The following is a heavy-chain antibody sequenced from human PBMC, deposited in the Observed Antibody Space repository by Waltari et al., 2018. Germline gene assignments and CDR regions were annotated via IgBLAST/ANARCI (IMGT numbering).Heavy chain of an antibody. J-gene: IGHJ6*02. CDR3: ARRVLFTRAVVFAATRPSGGMDV. Sequence: QVQLQQWGAGLLKPSETLSLTCAVYGGSFSVYYWTWIRQPPGKRLEWIGEINHAGSVNYNPSLKSRLTISVDTSKSQFSLKLTSVTAADTAVYYCARRVLFTRAVVFAATRPSGGMDVWGQGTTVTVSS. D-gene: IGHD2-2*01. V-gene: IGHV4-34*01. CDR1: GGSFSVYY. CDR2: INHAGSV.